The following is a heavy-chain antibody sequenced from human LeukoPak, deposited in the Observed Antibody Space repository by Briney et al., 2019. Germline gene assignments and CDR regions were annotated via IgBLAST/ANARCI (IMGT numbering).Heavy chain of an antibody. Sequence: NHGESLKISCKGSGYSFTSYWIGWVRQMPGKGLEWMGIIYPGDSDTRYSPSFQGQVTISADQSISTAYLQWSSLKASDTAIYYCARQGDFWSGPQSGADYWGQGTLVTVSS. CDR3: ARQGDFWSGPQSGADY. CDR1: GYSFTSYW. CDR2: IYPGDSDT. V-gene: IGHV5-51*01. D-gene: IGHD3-3*01. J-gene: IGHJ4*02.